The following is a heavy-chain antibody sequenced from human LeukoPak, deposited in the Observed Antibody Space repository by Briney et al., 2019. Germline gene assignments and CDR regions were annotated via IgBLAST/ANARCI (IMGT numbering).Heavy chain of an antibody. Sequence: GGSLRLSCAASGFTFSSYGMHWVRQAPGKGLEWVAVISYDGSNKYYADSVKGRFTISRDNSKNTLYLQMNSLRAEDTAVYYCAKDPGYSSSWYRDAFDIWGQGTMVTASS. CDR1: GFTFSSYG. D-gene: IGHD6-13*01. V-gene: IGHV3-30*18. J-gene: IGHJ3*02. CDR3: AKDPGYSSSWYRDAFDI. CDR2: ISYDGSNK.